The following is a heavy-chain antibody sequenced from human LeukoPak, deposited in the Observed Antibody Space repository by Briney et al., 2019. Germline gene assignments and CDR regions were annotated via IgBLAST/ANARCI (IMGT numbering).Heavy chain of an antibody. J-gene: IGHJ5*02. Sequence: GESLKISCKGSGYSFTSYWIGWVRQMPGKGLEWLGIIYPGDSDTRYSPSFQGQVTISADKSISTAYLQWSSLKAPDTAMYYCARGYCSGGSCYEDWFDPWGQGTLVTVSS. D-gene: IGHD2-15*01. CDR3: ARGYCSGGSCYEDWFDP. CDR1: GYSFTSYW. V-gene: IGHV5-51*01. CDR2: IYPGDSDT.